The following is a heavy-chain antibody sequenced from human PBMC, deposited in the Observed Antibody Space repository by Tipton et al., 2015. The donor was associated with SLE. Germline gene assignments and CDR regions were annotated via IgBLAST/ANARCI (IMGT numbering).Heavy chain of an antibody. CDR1: GFTFNTHA. J-gene: IGHJ3*02. D-gene: IGHD3-10*01. Sequence: SLRLSCAASGFTFNTHAMSWVRQAPGKGLEWISVISGGGGITDYAESVKGRFTISRDNSKNTLYLQMNSLGAEDTAVYYCAKDIWGILGTFGGAFDIWGQGTMVTVSS. CDR3: AKDIWGILGTFGGAFDI. V-gene: IGHV3-23*01. CDR2: ISGGGGIT.